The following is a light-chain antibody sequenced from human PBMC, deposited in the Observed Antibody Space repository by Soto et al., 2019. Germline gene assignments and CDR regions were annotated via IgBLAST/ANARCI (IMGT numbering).Light chain of an antibody. CDR1: QDISNY. CDR3: QQYNSAPPWT. Sequence: DIQMTQSPSSLSASVGDRVTITCRATQDISNYLAWYQQKPGKVPNLLIYAASTLQSGVPSRFSGSGSGTAFTLPISSLQPEDVATYYCQQYNSAPPWTFGQGTKLEI. V-gene: IGKV1-27*01. CDR2: AAS. J-gene: IGKJ1*01.